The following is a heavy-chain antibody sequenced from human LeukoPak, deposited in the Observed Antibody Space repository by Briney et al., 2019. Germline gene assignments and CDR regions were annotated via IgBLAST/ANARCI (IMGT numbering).Heavy chain of an antibody. CDR2: IKQDGSEK. J-gene: IGHJ5*02. CDR1: GFTFSSYW. CDR3: ARLNAGYDSSGYAYNWFDP. V-gene: IGHV3-7*01. Sequence: PGGSLRLSCAASGFTFSSYWMSWVRQAPGKGLEWVANIKQDGSEKYYVDSVKGRFTISRDNAKNSLYLQMNSLRAEDTAVYYCARLNAGYDSSGYAYNWFDPWGQGTLVTVSS. D-gene: IGHD3-22*01.